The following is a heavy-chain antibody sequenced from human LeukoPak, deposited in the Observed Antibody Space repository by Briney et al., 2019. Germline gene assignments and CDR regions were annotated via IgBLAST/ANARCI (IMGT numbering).Heavy chain of an antibody. V-gene: IGHV3-30*07. CDR3: VRGRGSYGWFDP. CDR2: ISYDGSTI. J-gene: IGHJ5*02. Sequence: ISYDGSTIHYADSVKGRFTISRDDAKNTVDLQMNSLRGEDTAVYYCVRGRGSYGWFDPWGQGTLATVSS. D-gene: IGHD3-10*01.